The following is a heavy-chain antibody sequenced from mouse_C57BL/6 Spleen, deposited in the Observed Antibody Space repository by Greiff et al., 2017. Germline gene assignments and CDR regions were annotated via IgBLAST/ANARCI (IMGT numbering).Heavy chain of an antibody. V-gene: IGHV1-31*01. Sequence: VQLQQSGPELVKPGASVKISCKASGYSFTGYYMHWVKQSPGNILDWIGYIYPYNGVSSYNQKFKGKATLTVDKSSSTAYMELRSLTSEDSAVYYCARSNYGSSLYYAMDYWGQGTSVTVSA. J-gene: IGHJ4*01. CDR1: GYSFTGYY. CDR2: IYPYNGVS. CDR3: ARSNYGSSLYYAMDY. D-gene: IGHD1-1*01.